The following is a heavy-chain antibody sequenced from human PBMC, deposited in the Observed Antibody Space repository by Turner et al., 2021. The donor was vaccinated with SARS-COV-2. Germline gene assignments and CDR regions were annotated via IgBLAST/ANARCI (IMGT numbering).Heavy chain of an antibody. D-gene: IGHD2-15*01. J-gene: IGHJ5*02. CDR3: ARGPRVVAPTTWFDP. Sequence: QVQLQQWGAGLLKPSETLSRTCAGYGGSFSGYYWSWIRQPPGKGLEWIGEINHSGSTNYNPSLKNRVTISVDTSKNQYSLKLSSVTAADTAVYYCARGPRVVAPTTWFDPWGQGTLVTVSS. V-gene: IGHV4-34*01. CDR1: GGSFSGYY. CDR2: INHSGST.